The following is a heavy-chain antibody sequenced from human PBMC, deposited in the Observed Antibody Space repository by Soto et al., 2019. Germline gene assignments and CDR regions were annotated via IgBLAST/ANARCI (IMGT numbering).Heavy chain of an antibody. V-gene: IGHV3-21*01. CDR2: ISSSSSYI. CDR1: GFTFSSYS. D-gene: IGHD3-22*01. Sequence: PGGSLRLSCAASGFTFSSYSMNWVRQAPGKGLEWVSSISSSSSYIYYADSVKGRFTISRDNAKNSLYLQMNSLRAEDTAVYYCAREYYDSSGYHYFDYWGQGTLVTVSS. CDR3: AREYYDSSGYHYFDY. J-gene: IGHJ4*02.